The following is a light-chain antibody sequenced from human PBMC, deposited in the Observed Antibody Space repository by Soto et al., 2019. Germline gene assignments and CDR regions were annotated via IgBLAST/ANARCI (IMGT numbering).Light chain of an antibody. J-gene: IGLJ1*01. V-gene: IGLV2-8*01. CDR1: SSDVVGYNY. Sequence: ALTQPPSAAGSPGQSVTISCTGTSSDVVGYNYVSWYQQHPGKAPKLMIHEVSKRPSGVPDRFSGSKSGNTASLTVSGLQAEDEADYYCSSFAGNNIYVFGTGTKVTVL. CDR3: SSFAGNNIYV. CDR2: EVS.